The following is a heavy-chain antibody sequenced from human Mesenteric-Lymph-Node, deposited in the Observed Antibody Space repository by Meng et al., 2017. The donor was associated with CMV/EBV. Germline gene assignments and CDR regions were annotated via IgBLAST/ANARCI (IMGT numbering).Heavy chain of an antibody. CDR2: INQDGTIE. J-gene: IGHJ4*02. D-gene: IGHD3-3*01. Sequence: GGSLRLSCAVSGFTFSSSWMTWVRQAPGRGLEWVANINQDGTIEQYVDSVKGRFTVSRDNAKNSLFLQMNSLRAEDTAVYYCASRFLEWQWGQGTLVTVSS. CDR3: ASRFLEWQ. CDR1: GFTFSSSW. V-gene: IGHV3-7*01.